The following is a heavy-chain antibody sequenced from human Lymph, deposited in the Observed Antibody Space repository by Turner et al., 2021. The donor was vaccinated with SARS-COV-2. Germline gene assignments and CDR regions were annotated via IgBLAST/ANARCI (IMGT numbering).Heavy chain of an antibody. V-gene: IGHV3-30*04. CDR2: ISYDGSNK. J-gene: IGHJ4*02. Sequence: QVPLVESGGGVVQPGRAVRLSCTASGFTFSSYAMHWVRQAPGKGLDWVSLISYDGSNKYYADSVKGRFTISRDNSKNTLYLQMNSLRTEDTAVYYCAREMGSGIDYWGQGTLVTVSS. CDR1: GFTFSSYA. CDR3: AREMGSGIDY. D-gene: IGHD3-10*01.